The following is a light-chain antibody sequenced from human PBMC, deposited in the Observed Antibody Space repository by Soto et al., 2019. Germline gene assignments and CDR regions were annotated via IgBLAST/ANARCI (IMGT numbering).Light chain of an antibody. Sequence: EIVLTQSPATLSLSPGERATLSCRASQSVSSYLAWYQQKPGQAPRLLIYDASNRATGIPARFSGSGSGTEFTLTISSLQSEDFAVYYCQQYKSWPPITFGQGTRLEI. CDR1: QSVSSY. J-gene: IGKJ5*01. V-gene: IGKV3-11*01. CDR2: DAS. CDR3: QQYKSWPPIT.